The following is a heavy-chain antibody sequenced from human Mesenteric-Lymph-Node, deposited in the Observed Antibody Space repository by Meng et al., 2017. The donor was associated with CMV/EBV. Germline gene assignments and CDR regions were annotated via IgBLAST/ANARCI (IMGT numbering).Heavy chain of an antibody. J-gene: IGHJ4*02. Sequence: GGSLRLSCAASGFTFSSYAMTWVRQAAGKGLEWVSLISGSGDSTYSADSVKGRFTISRDNSKNTLFLQMNILRAEDTAVYYCARVTLLKRYYDFWSGYYYQDYFDYWGQGTLVTVSS. CDR2: ISGSGDST. D-gene: IGHD3-3*01. V-gene: IGHV3-23*01. CDR1: GFTFSSYA. CDR3: ARVTLLKRYYDFWSGYYYQDYFDY.